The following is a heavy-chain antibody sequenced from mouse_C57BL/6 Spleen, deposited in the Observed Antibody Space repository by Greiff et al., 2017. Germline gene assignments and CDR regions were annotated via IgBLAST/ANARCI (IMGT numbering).Heavy chain of an antibody. Sequence: EVKLVESGGGLVKPGGSLKLSCEASGFTFSDYGMHWVRQAPEKGLEWVAYISSGSSTINYADTVKGRFTISRDNAKNTLFLQMTSLRSEDTAMYYCARTYYGSPWFAYWGQGTLVTVSA. D-gene: IGHD1-1*01. CDR3: ARTYYGSPWFAY. CDR2: ISSGSSTI. CDR1: GFTFSDYG. J-gene: IGHJ3*01. V-gene: IGHV5-17*01.